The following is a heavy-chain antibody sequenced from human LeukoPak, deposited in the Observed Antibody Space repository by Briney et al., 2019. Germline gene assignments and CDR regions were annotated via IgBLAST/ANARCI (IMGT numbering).Heavy chain of an antibody. J-gene: IGHJ4*02. CDR3: ARLNDYGDYVPVGDY. Sequence: SVKVSCKASGGTFSSYAISWVRQAPGQGLEWMGRIIPILGIANYAQKFQGRVTITADKSTSTAYMELSSLRSEDTAVYYCARLNDYGDYVPVGDYWGQGTLVTVSS. D-gene: IGHD4-17*01. CDR2: IIPILGIA. CDR1: GGTFSSYA. V-gene: IGHV1-69*04.